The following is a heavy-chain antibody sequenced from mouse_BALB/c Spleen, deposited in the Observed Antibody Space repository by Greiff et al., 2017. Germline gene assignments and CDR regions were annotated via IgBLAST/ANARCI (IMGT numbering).Heavy chain of an antibody. D-gene: IGHD2-3*01. CDR3: ASHDGYYVMDY. Sequence: EVQLVESGGGLVQPGGSLRLSCATSGFTFTDYYMSWVRQPPGKALEWLGFIRNKANGYTTEYSESVKGRFTISRDNSQSILYLQMNTLRAEDSATYYSASHDGYYVMDYWGQGTSVTVSS. J-gene: IGHJ4*01. V-gene: IGHV7-3*02. CDR1: GFTFTDYY. CDR2: IRNKANGYTT.